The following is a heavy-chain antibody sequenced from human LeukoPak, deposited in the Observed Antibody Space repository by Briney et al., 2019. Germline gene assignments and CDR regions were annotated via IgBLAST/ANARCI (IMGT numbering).Heavy chain of an antibody. CDR2: INEDGSFK. CDR1: GFTFSSYW. Sequence: QTGGSLRLSCAASGFTFSSYWMHWVRQVPGKGLVWVSRINEDGSFKSYTDSVKGRFIISRDNAKNTVSLQMNSLRAEDTAVYYCVRDLVVVETPEDDFDHWGQGALVTVSS. D-gene: IGHD2-15*01. J-gene: IGHJ4*02. CDR3: VRDLVVVETPEDDFDH. V-gene: IGHV3-74*01.